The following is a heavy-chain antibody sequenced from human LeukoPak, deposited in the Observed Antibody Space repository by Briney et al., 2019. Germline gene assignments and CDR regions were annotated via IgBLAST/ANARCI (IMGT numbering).Heavy chain of an antibody. V-gene: IGHV3-74*01. D-gene: IGHD3-10*01. CDR3: ARPHLSGSYFAPDYGMDV. CDR2: INIDGTST. J-gene: IGHJ6*02. CDR1: GSTFSSYW. Sequence: GGALRLSCAASGSTFSSYWMHWVRQAPGKGLVWVSRINIDGTSTDYADSVKGRFTISRDNAKNTLLLHMNSLRTEATAVYYCARPHLSGSYFAPDYGMDVWGQGTTVTVSS.